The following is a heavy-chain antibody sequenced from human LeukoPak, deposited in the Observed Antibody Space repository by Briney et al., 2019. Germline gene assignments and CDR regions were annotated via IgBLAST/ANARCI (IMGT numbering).Heavy chain of an antibody. CDR2: IYYSGST. CDR1: GGSISSYY. V-gene: IGHV4-59*01. CDR3: ARGPLLGLDY. Sequence: TSSETLSLTCTVSGGSISSYYWSWIRQPPGKGLEWIGYIYYSGSTNYNPSLKSRVTISVDTSKNQFSLKLSSVTAADTAVYYCARGPLLGLDYWGQGTLVTVSS. J-gene: IGHJ4*02. D-gene: IGHD2-15*01.